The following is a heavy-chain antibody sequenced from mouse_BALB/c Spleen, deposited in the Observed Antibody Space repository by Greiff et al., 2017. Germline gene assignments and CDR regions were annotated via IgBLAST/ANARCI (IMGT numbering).Heavy chain of an antibody. V-gene: IGHV1-55*01. D-gene: IGHD2-14*01. Sequence: QVQLQQPGAELVKPGTSVKLSCKASGYNFTSYWINWVKLRPGQGLEWIGDIYPGSGSTNYNEKFKSKATLTVDTSSSTAYMQLSSLASEDSALYYCARNYRYDAFAYGGQGTLVTVSA. CDR2: IYPGSGST. CDR3: ARNYRYDAFAY. J-gene: IGHJ3*01. CDR1: GYNFTSYW.